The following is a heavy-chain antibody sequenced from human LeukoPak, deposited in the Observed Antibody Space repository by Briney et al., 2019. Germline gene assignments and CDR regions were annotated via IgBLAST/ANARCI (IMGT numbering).Heavy chain of an antibody. CDR1: GFTFSSYG. D-gene: IGHD7-27*01. CDR2: ISYDGSNK. V-gene: IGHV3-30*18. J-gene: IGHJ6*02. Sequence: GGSLRLSCAASGFTFSSYGMHWVRQAPGEGLEWVGVISYDGSNKYYADSVKGRFTISRDNSKNTLYLQMNSLRAEDTAVYYCAKELNGGRYYYYGMDVWGQGTTVTVSS. CDR3: AKELNGGRYYYYGMDV.